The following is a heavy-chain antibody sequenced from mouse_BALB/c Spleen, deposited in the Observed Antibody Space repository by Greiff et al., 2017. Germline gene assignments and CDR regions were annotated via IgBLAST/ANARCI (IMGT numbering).Heavy chain of an antibody. CDR3: ARSLYRAMDY. D-gene: IGHD6-5*01. Sequence: QVQLQQSGPELVKPGASVKISCKASGYAFSSSWMNWVKQRPGQGLEWIGRIYPGDGDTNYNGKFKGKATLTADKSSSTAYMQLSSLTSVDSAVYFCARSLYRAMDYWGQGTSVTVSS. V-gene: IGHV1-82*01. CDR2: IYPGDGDT. J-gene: IGHJ4*01. CDR1: GYAFSSSW.